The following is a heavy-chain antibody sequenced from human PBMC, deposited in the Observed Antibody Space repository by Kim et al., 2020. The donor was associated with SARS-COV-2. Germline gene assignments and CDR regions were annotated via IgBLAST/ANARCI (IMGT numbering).Heavy chain of an antibody. CDR3: ARGKFPYYYYGMDV. V-gene: IGHV1-46*01. Sequence: AQKCQGRVTMTRDTSTSTVYMELSSLRSEDTAVYYCARGKFPYYYYGMDVWGQGTTVTVSS. D-gene: IGHD2-21*01. J-gene: IGHJ6*02.